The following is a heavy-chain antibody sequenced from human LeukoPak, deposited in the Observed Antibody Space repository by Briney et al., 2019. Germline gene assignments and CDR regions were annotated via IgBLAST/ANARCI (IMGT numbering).Heavy chain of an antibody. V-gene: IGHV6-1*01. CDR1: GDSVSSNSAA. J-gene: IGHJ4*02. CDR2: TYYRSKWYN. D-gene: IGHD3-22*01. CDR3: ARWSHYYDSSGSNDY. Sequence: SQTLSLTFAISGDSVSSNSAAWNWVRQSPSRGLEWLGRTYYRSKWYNDYAVSVKSRITINPDTSKNQFSLQLNSVTPEDTAVYYCARWSHYYDSSGSNDYWGQGTLVTVSS.